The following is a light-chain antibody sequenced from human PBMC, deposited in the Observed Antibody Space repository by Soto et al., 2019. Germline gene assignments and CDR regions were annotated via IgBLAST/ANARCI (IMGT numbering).Light chain of an antibody. CDR3: SAYTASRTYV. CDR2: NVY. V-gene: IGLV2-14*03. J-gene: IGLJ1*01. CDR1: SSDVGAYNF. Sequence: QSVLTQPSSVSGSPGQSITISCTGTSSDVGAYNFVSWHQQHPGKAPKLMIYNVYDRPSGISYRFSGSKSGNTASLTISGLQGEDEADYYCSAYTASRTYVFGTGTK.